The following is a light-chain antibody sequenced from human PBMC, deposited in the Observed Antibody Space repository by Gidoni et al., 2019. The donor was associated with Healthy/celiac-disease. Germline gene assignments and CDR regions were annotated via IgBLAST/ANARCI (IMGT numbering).Light chain of an antibody. J-gene: IGKJ5*01. CDR3: QQYSNCPSLT. Sequence: IVMTQSPATLSVSPGGRATLPCRASQSVSSNLAWYQQKPGQAPRLLIYGASTRATGIPARFSGSGSGTEFTLTISSLQSEDFSVYYCQQYSNCPSLTFXQXTRLEIK. CDR2: GAS. CDR1: QSVSSN. V-gene: IGKV3-15*01.